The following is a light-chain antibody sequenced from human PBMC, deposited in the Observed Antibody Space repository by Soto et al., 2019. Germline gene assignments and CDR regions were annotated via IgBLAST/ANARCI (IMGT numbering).Light chain of an antibody. V-gene: IGKV1-5*03. Sequence: DIQMTQSPSTLSASVGDRVTITCRASQSISSWLAWYQQKPGKAPKLLIFKASSLESGVPSRFSGSGSGTEFTLAISGLQPDAFATYYCQQYSSYSPYTFGQGTKLEIK. J-gene: IGKJ2*01. CDR3: QQYSSYSPYT. CDR1: QSISSW. CDR2: KAS.